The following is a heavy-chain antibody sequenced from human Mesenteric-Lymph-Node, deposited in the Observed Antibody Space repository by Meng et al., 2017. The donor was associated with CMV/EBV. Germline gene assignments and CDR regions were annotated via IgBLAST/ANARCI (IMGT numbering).Heavy chain of an antibody. D-gene: IGHD3-22*01. V-gene: IGHV3-74*01. CDR1: GFSFSGYW. CDR3: AVTYYYDSGGYSHFDY. J-gene: IGHJ4*02. CDR2: INTDGSIT. Sequence: GGSLRLSCAASGFSFSGYWMHWVRQLPGKGLVWVSHINTDGSITSYADSVKGRFSISRDNAKNTVDLLMNSLRAEDTAVYYCAVTYYYDSGGYSHFDYWGQGTLVTVSS.